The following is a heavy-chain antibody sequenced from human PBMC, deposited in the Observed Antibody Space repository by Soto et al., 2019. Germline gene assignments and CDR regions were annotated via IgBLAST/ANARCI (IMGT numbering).Heavy chain of an antibody. Sequence: SETLSLTCAVYGGSFSGYYWSWIRQPPGKGLEWIGEINESGNTNYNPSLKSRVTISVDTSKNQFSLKLSSVTAADTAVYYCANYDFWSGDQHWGQGTLVTVSS. J-gene: IGHJ1*01. CDR1: GGSFSGYY. CDR3: ANYDFWSGDQH. V-gene: IGHV4-34*01. CDR2: INESGNT. D-gene: IGHD3-3*01.